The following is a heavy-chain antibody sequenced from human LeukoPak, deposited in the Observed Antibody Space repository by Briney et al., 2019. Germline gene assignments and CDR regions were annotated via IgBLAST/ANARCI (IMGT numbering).Heavy chain of an antibody. D-gene: IGHD3-16*01. CDR2: IRYDGSNK. CDR3: AKELDGGDYMDV. Sequence: GGSLRLSCAASGFTFSSYGMHWVRQAPGKGLEWVAFIRYDGSNKYYADSVKGRFNISRDNSKNTLYLQMNSLRAEDTAVYYCAKELDGGDYMDVWGKGTTVTVSS. V-gene: IGHV3-30*02. J-gene: IGHJ6*03. CDR1: GFTFSSYG.